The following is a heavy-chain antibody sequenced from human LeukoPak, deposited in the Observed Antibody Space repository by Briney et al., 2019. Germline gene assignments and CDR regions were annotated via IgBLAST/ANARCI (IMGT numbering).Heavy chain of an antibody. CDR1: GYSFTNYW. CDR2: IYPGDSET. J-gene: IGHJ5*02. V-gene: IGHV5-51*01. Sequence: GESLKISCKGSGYSFTNYWVAWVRQMPGKGLEWMGIIYPGDSETRYSPSFQGQVTISADKSISTAYLQWSSLKASDTAMYYCARQGKDYDFWSGTGWWFDPWGQGTLVTVSS. CDR3: ARQGKDYDFWSGTGWWFDP. D-gene: IGHD3-3*01.